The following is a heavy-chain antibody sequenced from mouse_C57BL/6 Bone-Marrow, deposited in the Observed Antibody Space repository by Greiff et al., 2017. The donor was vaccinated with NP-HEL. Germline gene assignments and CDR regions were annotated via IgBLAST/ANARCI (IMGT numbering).Heavy chain of an antibody. CDR2: IYPRSGNT. Sequence: QVQLQQSGAELARPGASVKLSCKASGYTFTSYGISWVKQRTGQGLEWIGEIYPRSGNTYYIEKFKGKATLTADKSSSTAYMELRSLTSEDSAVYFCAREWGTTVVVDFDYWGQGTTLTVSS. V-gene: IGHV1-81*01. D-gene: IGHD1-1*01. CDR3: AREWGTTVVVDFDY. CDR1: GYTFTSYG. J-gene: IGHJ2*01.